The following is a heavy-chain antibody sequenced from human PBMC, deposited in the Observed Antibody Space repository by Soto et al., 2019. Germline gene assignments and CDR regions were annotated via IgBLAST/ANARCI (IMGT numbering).Heavy chain of an antibody. V-gene: IGHV1-69*13. D-gene: IGHD6-19*01. Sequence: GASVQVSCKASGGTFSSYTINWVRQAPGQGLEWMGGIIPIFGTTNYAKKLQGRVTITADESTSTAYMELSSLRSEDTAVYYCARYASSGNNSVWYTFDPWGQGTLVTVSS. CDR3: ARYASSGNNSVWYTFDP. CDR2: IIPIFGTT. J-gene: IGHJ5*02. CDR1: GGTFSSYT.